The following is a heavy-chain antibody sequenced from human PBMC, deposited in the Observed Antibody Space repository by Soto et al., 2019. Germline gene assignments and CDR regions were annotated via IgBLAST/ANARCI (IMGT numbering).Heavy chain of an antibody. D-gene: IGHD6-19*01. J-gene: IGHJ6*02. V-gene: IGHV1-46*01. Sequence: ASVKVSCKASGYTFTSYYMHWARQAPGQGLEWMGIINPSGGSTSYAQKFQGRVTMTRDTSTSTVYMELSSLRSEDTAVYYCARDKRSSGWYALYEYYGMDVWGQGTLVTVSS. CDR1: GYTFTSYY. CDR3: ARDKRSSGWYALYEYYGMDV. CDR2: INPSGGST.